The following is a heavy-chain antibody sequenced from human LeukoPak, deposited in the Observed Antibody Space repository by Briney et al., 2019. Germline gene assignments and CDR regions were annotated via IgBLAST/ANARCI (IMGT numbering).Heavy chain of an antibody. J-gene: IGHJ4*02. CDR1: GFTFSRHG. CDR2: ISNDGSRK. Sequence: GRSLRLSCAPSGFTFSRHGMHWVRQAPGKGLEWVAIISNDGSRKYYAHSVEGRFTISRDNSKNTLYLQMDSLRAEDTAVYYCARDLGYCTNGVCHTRFDYWGQGTLVAVSS. D-gene: IGHD2-8*01. CDR3: ARDLGYCTNGVCHTRFDY. V-gene: IGHV3-30*03.